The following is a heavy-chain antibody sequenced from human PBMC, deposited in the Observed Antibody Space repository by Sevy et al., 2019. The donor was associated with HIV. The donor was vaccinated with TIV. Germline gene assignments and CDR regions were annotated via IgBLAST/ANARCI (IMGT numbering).Heavy chain of an antibody. CDR3: ARALGIYNWHEIDY. CDR1: GYPFTNYG. J-gene: IGHJ4*02. V-gene: IGHV1-18*01. Sequence: ASVKVSCKASGYPFTNYGITWVRQAPGQGLEWMGWISGQNDNKKHAQKFQGRVTMTTDTSTSTAYMELRSLRSDDTAVYYCARALGIYNWHEIDYWGQGTLVTVSS. CDR2: ISGQNDNK. D-gene: IGHD1-1*01.